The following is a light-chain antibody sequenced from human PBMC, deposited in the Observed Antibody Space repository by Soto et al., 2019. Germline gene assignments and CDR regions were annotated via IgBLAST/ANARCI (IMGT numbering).Light chain of an antibody. V-gene: IGLV1-40*01. Sequence: QSVLTQPPSVSGAPGQRVTISCTGSSSEIGAGYDVHWYQQLPGTAPKLLIYVNNKRPSGVPDRFSGSRSGTSASLAITGLQAEDEADYYCQSYDSSLSGSSFGTGTKVTVL. CDR2: VNN. J-gene: IGLJ1*01. CDR1: SSEIGAGYD. CDR3: QSYDSSLSGSS.